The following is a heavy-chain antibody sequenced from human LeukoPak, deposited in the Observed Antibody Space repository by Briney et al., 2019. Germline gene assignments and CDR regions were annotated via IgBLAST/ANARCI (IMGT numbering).Heavy chain of an antibody. Sequence: GGSLRLSCAASGFTFSDYYMSWIRQPPGKGLEWVSYISSTSSYTNYADSVKGRFTISRDNAKNSLHLQMNSLRAEDTAVYYCARSYGWLPGGMWGQGTLVTVSS. V-gene: IGHV3-11*03. J-gene: IGHJ4*02. CDR2: ISSTSSYT. CDR1: GFTFSDYY. D-gene: IGHD5-12*01. CDR3: ARSYGWLPGGM.